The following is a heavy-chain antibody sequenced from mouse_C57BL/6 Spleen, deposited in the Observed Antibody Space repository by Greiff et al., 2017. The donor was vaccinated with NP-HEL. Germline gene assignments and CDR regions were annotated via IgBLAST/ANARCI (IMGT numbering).Heavy chain of an antibody. CDR2: ISYDGSN. CDR3: AHYYYGYFDY. V-gene: IGHV3-6*01. D-gene: IGHD1-1*01. CDR1: GYSITSGYY. Sequence: EVKLMESGPGLVKPSQSLSLTCSVTGYSITSGYYWNWIRQFPGNKLEWMGYISYDGSNNYNPSLKNRISITRDTSKNQFFLKLNSVTTEDTATYYCAHYYYGYFDYWGQGTTLTVSS. J-gene: IGHJ2*01.